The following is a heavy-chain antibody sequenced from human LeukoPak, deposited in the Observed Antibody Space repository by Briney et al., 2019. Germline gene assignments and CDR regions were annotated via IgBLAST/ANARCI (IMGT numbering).Heavy chain of an antibody. D-gene: IGHD1-26*01. CDR2: INPKNGGT. V-gene: IGHV1-2*02. CDR3: ARDITKVGATLQAY. Sequence: ASVKVSCKASGYTFTGYYMHWVRRAPGQGLEWLAWINPKNGGTNYAHKFQDRVTLTRDTSINTAYMEVTRLRSDDTAVYFCARDITKVGATLQAYWGQGTLVTVSS. J-gene: IGHJ4*02. CDR1: GYTFTGYY.